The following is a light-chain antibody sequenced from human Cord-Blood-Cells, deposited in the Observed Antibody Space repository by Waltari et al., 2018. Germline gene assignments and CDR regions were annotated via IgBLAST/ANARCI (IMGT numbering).Light chain of an antibody. J-gene: IGLJ2*01. CDR2: EGS. Sequence: QSALTQPASVSGSPGQSITIPCTGTSSNVGSYNLLPWYQQHPGKAPKLMIYEGSKRPSGVSNRFSGSKSGNTASLTISGLQAEDEADYYCCSYAGSSTVVFGGGTKLTVL. CDR1: SSNVGSYNL. V-gene: IGLV2-23*01. CDR3: CSYAGSSTVV.